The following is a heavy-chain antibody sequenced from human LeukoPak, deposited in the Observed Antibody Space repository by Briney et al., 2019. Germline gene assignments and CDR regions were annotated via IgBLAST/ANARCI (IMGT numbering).Heavy chain of an antibody. D-gene: IGHD6-19*01. Sequence: GASVKVSCKVSGYTHTELSMHWVRQAPGKGLEWMGGFDPEDGETIYAQKFQGRVTMTRDTSTSTVYMELSSLRSEDTAVYYCARARHSSGWFDYWGQGTLVTVSS. CDR2: FDPEDGET. V-gene: IGHV1-24*01. CDR1: GYTHTELS. J-gene: IGHJ4*02. CDR3: ARARHSSGWFDY.